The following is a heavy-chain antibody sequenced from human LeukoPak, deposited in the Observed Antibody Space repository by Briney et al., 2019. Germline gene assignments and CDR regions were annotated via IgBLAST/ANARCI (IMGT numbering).Heavy chain of an antibody. V-gene: IGHV3-30-3*01. J-gene: IGHJ4*02. Sequence: GGSLRLSCAASGFTFSSYAMHWVRQAPGKGLEWVAVISYDGSNKYYADSVKGRFTISRDNSKNTLYLQMNSLKAEDTAVYYCARDLPRGYSYGSLDYWGQGTLVTVPS. CDR3: ARDLPRGYSYGSLDY. D-gene: IGHD5-18*01. CDR1: GFTFSSYA. CDR2: ISYDGSNK.